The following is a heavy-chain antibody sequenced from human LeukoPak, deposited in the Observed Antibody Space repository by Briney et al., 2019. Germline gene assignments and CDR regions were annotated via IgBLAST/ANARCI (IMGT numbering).Heavy chain of an antibody. CDR2: INSDGSST. CDR3: AKDLNGDHPPGDAFDV. CDR1: GFTFSNAW. V-gene: IGHV3-74*01. D-gene: IGHD2-21*02. Sequence: GGSLRLSCAASGFTFSNAWMSWVRQAPGKGLVWVSRINSDGSSTSYADSVKGRFTISRDNAKNSLYLQMNSLRAEDTAVYYCAKDLNGDHPPGDAFDVWGQGTMVTVSS. J-gene: IGHJ3*01.